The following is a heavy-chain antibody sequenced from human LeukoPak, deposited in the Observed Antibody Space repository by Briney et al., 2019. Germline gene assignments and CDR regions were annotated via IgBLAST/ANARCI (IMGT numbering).Heavy chain of an antibody. CDR3: ARENLGRGVIKDNWFDP. CDR2: ISSSSSYI. CDR1: GFTFSSYS. V-gene: IGHV3-21*01. D-gene: IGHD3-10*01. J-gene: IGHJ5*02. Sequence: GGSLSLSCAPSGFTFSSYSMNWVRQAPGKGLEWVSSISSSSSYICYADSVKGRFTISRHNAKSSLYLQMNSLRAEDTAVYYCARENLGRGVIKDNWFDPWGPGTLVTVSS.